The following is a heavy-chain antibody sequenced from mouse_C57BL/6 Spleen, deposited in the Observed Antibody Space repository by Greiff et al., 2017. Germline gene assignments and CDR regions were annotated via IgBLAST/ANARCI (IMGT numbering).Heavy chain of an antibody. D-gene: IGHD2-4*01. CDR3: ARRRLRREDYFDY. V-gene: IGHV1-52*01. J-gene: IGHJ2*01. CDR2: IDPSDSET. Sequence: QVQLQQPGAELVRPGSSVKLSCKASGYTFTSYWMHWVKQRPIQGLEWIGTIDPSDSETHYNQKFKDKATLTVDKSSSTAYMQLSSLTSEDSAVYYCARRRLRREDYFDYWGQGTTLTVSS. CDR1: GYTFTSYW.